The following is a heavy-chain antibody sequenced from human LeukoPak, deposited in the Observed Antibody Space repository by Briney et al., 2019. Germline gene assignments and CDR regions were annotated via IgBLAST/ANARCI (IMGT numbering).Heavy chain of an antibody. CDR2: ISGSGGST. CDR1: GFTFSSYA. CDR3: AIWGVLRSARFDY. D-gene: IGHD5-12*01. V-gene: IGHV3-23*01. Sequence: GGSLRLSCAAAGFTFSSYAMSGGRQAPGKGLEWVSAISGSGGSTYYADSVKGRFTISRENSKNTLYLQMNSLRSEDTAVYYCAIWGVLRSARFDYWGQGTLVTVSS. J-gene: IGHJ4*02.